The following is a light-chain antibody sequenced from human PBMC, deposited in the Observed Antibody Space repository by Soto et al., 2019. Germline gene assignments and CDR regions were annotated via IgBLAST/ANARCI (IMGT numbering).Light chain of an antibody. V-gene: IGKV1-39*01. J-gene: IGKJ1*01. CDR2: AAS. CDR3: QQSFNTPWT. Sequence: DIQMTQSPSTLSASVGDRVTIPCRASQSISSYLNWYQQKPGKAPKLLIYAASSLQSGVPSRFSGSGSGTDFTLTISSLQPEDFATYYCQQSFNTPWTFGQGTKVDIK. CDR1: QSISSY.